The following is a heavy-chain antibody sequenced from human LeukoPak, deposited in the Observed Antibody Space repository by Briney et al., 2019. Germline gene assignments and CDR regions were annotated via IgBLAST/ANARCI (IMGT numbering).Heavy chain of an antibody. CDR1: GYTFTSYY. V-gene: IGHV1-46*01. J-gene: IGHJ6*03. CDR2: INPSGGST. D-gene: IGHD3-10*01. CDR3: ARGPRITMVRGARIYYMDV. Sequence: ASVKVSCKASGYTFTSYYMHWVRQAPGQGLEWMGIINPSGGSTSYAQKFQGRVTMTRDMSTSTVYMELSSLRSEDTAVYYCARGPRITMVRGARIYYMDVWGKGATVTISS.